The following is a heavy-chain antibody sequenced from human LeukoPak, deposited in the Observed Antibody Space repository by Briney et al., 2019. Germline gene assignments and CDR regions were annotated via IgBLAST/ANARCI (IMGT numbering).Heavy chain of an antibody. V-gene: IGHV1-18*01. CDR1: GCTFTSYG. J-gene: IGHJ6*02. Sequence: ASVKVSCKASGCTFTSYGISWVRQAPGQGLEWMGWISAYNGNTNYAQKLQGRVTMTTDASTSTAYMELRSLRSDDTAVYYCARDSSGWYGIAGYYHYGMDVWGQGTTVTVSS. D-gene: IGHD6-19*01. CDR2: ISAYNGNT. CDR3: ARDSSGWYGIAGYYHYGMDV.